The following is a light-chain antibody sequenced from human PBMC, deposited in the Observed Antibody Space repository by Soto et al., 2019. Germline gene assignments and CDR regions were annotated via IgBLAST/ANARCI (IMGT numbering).Light chain of an antibody. J-gene: IGKJ2*01. CDR2: DAS. CDR3: QQRSNWRT. CDR1: QSVSSH. V-gene: IGKV3-11*01. Sequence: EIVLTQSPATLSLSPGERATLSCRASQSVSSHLAWYQQKPGQAPRLLIYDASNRATGIPARFSGSGSGTAFNLTISSLEPEDFAVYYCQQRSNWRTFGQGTKLAIK.